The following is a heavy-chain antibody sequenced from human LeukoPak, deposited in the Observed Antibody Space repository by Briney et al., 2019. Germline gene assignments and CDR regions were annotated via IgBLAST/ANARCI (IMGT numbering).Heavy chain of an antibody. J-gene: IGHJ4*02. Sequence: SETLSLTCTVSGGSISSYYWSWIRQPAGKGLEWIGRIYTSGSTYYNPSLKSRVTISVDTSKNQFSLKLSSVTAADTAVYYCARFATYYYDSSGYSYFDYWGQGTLVTVSS. CDR3: ARFATYYYDSSGYSYFDY. V-gene: IGHV4-4*07. D-gene: IGHD3-22*01. CDR1: GGSISSYY. CDR2: IYTSGST.